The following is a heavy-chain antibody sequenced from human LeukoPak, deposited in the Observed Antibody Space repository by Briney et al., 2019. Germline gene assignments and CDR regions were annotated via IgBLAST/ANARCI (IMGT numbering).Heavy chain of an antibody. CDR1: GYTFTSYG. V-gene: IGHV1-18*01. Sequence: ASVKVSCKASGYTFTSYGISWVRQAPGQGLEWMGWISAYNGNTNYAQKLQGRVTMTTDTSTSTAYMELRSLRSDDTAAYYRARDHGPDYYFDYWGQGTLVTVSS. J-gene: IGHJ4*02. CDR3: ARDHGPDYYFDY. CDR2: ISAYNGNT.